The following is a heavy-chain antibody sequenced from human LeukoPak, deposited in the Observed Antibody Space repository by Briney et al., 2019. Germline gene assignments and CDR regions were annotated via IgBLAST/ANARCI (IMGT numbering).Heavy chain of an antibody. CDR2: IYYSGST. J-gene: IGHJ4*02. CDR3: ARQSGGDYALGY. CDR1: GGSFSGYY. V-gene: IGHV4-59*01. D-gene: IGHD4-17*01. Sequence: SETLSLTCAVYGGSFSGYYWSWIRQPPGKGLEWIGYIYYSGSTNYNPSLKSRVTISVDTSKNQFSLKLSSVTAADTAVYYCARQSGGDYALGYWGQGTLVTVSS.